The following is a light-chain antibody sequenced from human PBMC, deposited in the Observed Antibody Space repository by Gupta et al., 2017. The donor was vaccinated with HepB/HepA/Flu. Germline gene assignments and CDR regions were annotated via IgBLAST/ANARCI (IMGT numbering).Light chain of an antibody. V-gene: IGKV3-20*01. J-gene: IGKJ1*01. CDR3: QQDGGSPRT. CDR1: QNINSDF. CDR2: GAS. Sequence: EIVLTQSPGILSLSPGERATLSCRASQNINSDFVAWYQQKPGQAPRLLIYGASNRATGISDRFSGSGSGTDFTLTIIRLDPEDFVVYSCQQDGGSPRTFGQGTK.